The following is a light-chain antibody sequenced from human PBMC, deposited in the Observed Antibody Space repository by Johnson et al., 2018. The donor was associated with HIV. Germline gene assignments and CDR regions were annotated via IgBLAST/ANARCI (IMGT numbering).Light chain of an antibody. Sequence: QSVLTQPPSVSAAPGQKVTISCSGSSSNIVNNYVSWYQQLPGTAPKLLIYENNKRPTGITDRFSGSKSGTSATLGITGLQTGDEADYYCGAWDSSLSAHFVFGTGTKVTVL. CDR1: SSNIVNNY. CDR2: ENN. J-gene: IGLJ1*01. V-gene: IGLV1-51*02. CDR3: GAWDSSLSAHFV.